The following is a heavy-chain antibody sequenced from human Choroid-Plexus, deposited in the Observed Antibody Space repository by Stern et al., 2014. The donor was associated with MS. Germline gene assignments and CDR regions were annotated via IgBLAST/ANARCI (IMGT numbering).Heavy chain of an antibody. D-gene: IGHD3-3*01. CDR2: IYWDDDK. CDR3: AHRHLNKIFGIVITKEVAYDF. CDR1: GFSLSTSGVG. Sequence: QVTLKESGPTLVKPTQTLSLTCTFSGFSLSTSGVGGGWIRQPPGKALEWLALIYWDDDKGYTPSLKSTLYIPKDTSKNQVVLTMTNMDPVDTATYYCAHRHLNKIFGIVITKEVAYDFWGQGTLVIVSP. J-gene: IGHJ3*01. V-gene: IGHV2-5*02.